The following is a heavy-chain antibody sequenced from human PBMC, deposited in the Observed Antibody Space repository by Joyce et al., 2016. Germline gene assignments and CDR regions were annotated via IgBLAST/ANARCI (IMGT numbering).Heavy chain of an antibody. CDR3: ARGPSGTATIQ. D-gene: IGHD3-10*01. V-gene: IGHV3-53*01. CDR1: GFTVYNNY. Sequence: EVQLVESGGGLIQPGGSLRLSCAASGFTVYNNYMAWVRQAPGKGLEWVSIIYSIGTTYYVDSVKGRFTISRDKSKNTLYIQMNSLRADDTGVYYCARGPSGTATIQGGQGTLVTVSS. CDR2: IYSIGTT. J-gene: IGHJ4*02.